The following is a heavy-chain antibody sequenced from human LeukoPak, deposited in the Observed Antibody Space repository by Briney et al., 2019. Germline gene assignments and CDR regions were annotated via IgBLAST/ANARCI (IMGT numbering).Heavy chain of an antibody. CDR1: GYTFSTYV. CDR3: ARPAMPYYAFWSASYLDV. CDR2: ISPYNGKT. J-gene: IGHJ6*03. V-gene: IGHV1-18*01. Sequence: GASVNDSRKASGYTFSTYVITWVRQAPGQEVEWLGWISPYNGKTNYTQKLQGRITMTTDTSTSTAYMELRSLRTDDTAVYYCARPAMPYYAFWSASYLDVWGKGTTVTVSS. D-gene: IGHD3-3*01.